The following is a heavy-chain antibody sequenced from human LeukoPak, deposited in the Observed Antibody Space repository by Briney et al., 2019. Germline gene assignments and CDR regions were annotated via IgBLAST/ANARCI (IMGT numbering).Heavy chain of an antibody. CDR1: GYSFTSYW. J-gene: IGHJ4*02. CDR3: ARGGPNWGGDCYYFDY. Sequence: GESLKISCKGSGYSFTSYWIGWVRQMPGKGLEWMGIIYPGDSDTRYSPSFQGQVTISADKSISTAYLQWSNLKASDTAMYYCARGGPNWGGDCYYFDYWGQGTLVTVSS. D-gene: IGHD2-21*02. CDR2: IYPGDSDT. V-gene: IGHV5-51*01.